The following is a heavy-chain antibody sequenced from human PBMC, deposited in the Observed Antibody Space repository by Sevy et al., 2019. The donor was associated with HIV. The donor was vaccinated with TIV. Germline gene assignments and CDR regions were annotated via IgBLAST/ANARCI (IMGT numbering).Heavy chain of an antibody. CDR2: IYYSGST. V-gene: IGHV4-31*03. CDR1: GGSISSGGYY. CDR3: ARASNWVQDAFDI. D-gene: IGHD1-1*01. J-gene: IGHJ3*02. Sequence: SETLSLTCTVSGGSISSGGYYWSWIRQHPGKGLEGIGYIYYSGSTYYNPSLKSRVTISVDTSKNQFSLKLSSVTAADTAVYYCARASNWVQDAFDIWGQGTMVTVSS.